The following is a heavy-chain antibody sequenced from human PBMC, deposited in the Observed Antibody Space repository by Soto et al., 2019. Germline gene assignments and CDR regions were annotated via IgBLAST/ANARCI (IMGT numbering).Heavy chain of an antibody. J-gene: IGHJ4*02. CDR3: ARHSSGGSFPLDH. CDR1: GGSISRYY. Sequence: SETLSLTCSVSGGSISRYYWSWIRQPPRKGLEWIGYIYYSGNTNYNPSLKSRVTISVDTSKNEFSLKLSSVTAADTAVYYCARHSSGGSFPLDHWGPGTLVTVSS. CDR2: IYYSGNT. V-gene: IGHV4-59*08. D-gene: IGHD2-15*01.